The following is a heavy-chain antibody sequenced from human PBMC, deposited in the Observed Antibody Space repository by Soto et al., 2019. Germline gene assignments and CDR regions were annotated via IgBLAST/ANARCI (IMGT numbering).Heavy chain of an antibody. CDR3: AKLRVLEWEVQESDY. J-gene: IGHJ4*02. D-gene: IGHD3-3*01. CDR1: GLTFSSYW. Sequence: QLTESGGDLVQPGGSLRLSCSVSGLTFSSYWMHWVRQAPGEGLMWVSRINGDGSRTSYGDSVKGRFIISRDNSKNTLYLQMNSLRAEDTAVYYCAKLRVLEWEVQESDYWGQGTLVSVSS. V-gene: IGHV3-74*01. CDR2: INGDGSRT.